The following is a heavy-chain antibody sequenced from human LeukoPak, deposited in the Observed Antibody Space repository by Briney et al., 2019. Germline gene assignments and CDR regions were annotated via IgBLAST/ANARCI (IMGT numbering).Heavy chain of an antibody. CDR2: ISHSGTT. CDR3: ARGLVWRFLLDSRRDSFDI. CDR1: GGSFSDYQ. Sequence: SETLSLTCAVSGGSFSDYQWNWIRQSPGKGLEWLGEISHSGTTTFNPSLKSRVTISVDTSKDQFSLRLRSVTAADTAVYYCARGLVWRFLLDSRRDSFDIWGQGTTITVSS. D-gene: IGHD3-16*01. V-gene: IGHV4-34*01. J-gene: IGHJ3*02.